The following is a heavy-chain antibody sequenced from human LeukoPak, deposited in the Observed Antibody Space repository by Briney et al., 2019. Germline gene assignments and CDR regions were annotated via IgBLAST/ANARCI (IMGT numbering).Heavy chain of an antibody. V-gene: IGHV4-30-2*01. CDR2: IYHSGST. Sequence: SETLSLTCAVSGGSISSGGYSWSWIRQPPGKGLEWIGYIYHSGSTYYNPSLKSRVTISVDKSKNQFSLKLSSVTAADTAVYYCARDLSTDSDYWGQGTLVTVSS. CDR1: GGSISSGGYS. J-gene: IGHJ4*02. D-gene: IGHD4-17*01. CDR3: ARDLSTDSDY.